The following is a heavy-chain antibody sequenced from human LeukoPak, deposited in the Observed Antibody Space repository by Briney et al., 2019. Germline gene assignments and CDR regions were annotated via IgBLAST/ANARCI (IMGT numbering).Heavy chain of an antibody. Sequence: GASVKVSCKASGYTFTGYYMHWVRQAPGQGLEWMGWINPNSGGTNYAQKFQGRVTMTRHTSISTAYMELSRLRSDDTAVYYCARDYRRGYSYGSSHFDYWGQGTLVTVSS. CDR2: INPNSGGT. V-gene: IGHV1-2*02. J-gene: IGHJ4*02. CDR3: ARDYRRGYSYGSSHFDY. D-gene: IGHD5-18*01. CDR1: GYTFTGYY.